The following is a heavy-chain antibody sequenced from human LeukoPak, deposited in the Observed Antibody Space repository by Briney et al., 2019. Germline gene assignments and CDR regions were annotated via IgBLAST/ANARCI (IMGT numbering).Heavy chain of an antibody. D-gene: IGHD2-2*01. CDR3: ARHEAVVVPAAMFDY. Sequence: SESLSLTCTVSGGSISSSSYYWGWIRQPPGKGLEWIGSIYYSGSTYYNPSLKSRVTISVDTSKNQFSLKLSSVTAADTAVYYCARHEAVVVPAAMFDYWGQGTLVTVSS. CDR1: GGSISSSSYY. J-gene: IGHJ4*02. CDR2: IYYSGST. V-gene: IGHV4-39*01.